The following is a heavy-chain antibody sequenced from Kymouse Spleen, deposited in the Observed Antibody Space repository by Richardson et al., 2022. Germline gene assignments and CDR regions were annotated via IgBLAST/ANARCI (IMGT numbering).Heavy chain of an antibody. V-gene: IGHV3-30*18. Sequence: QVQLVESGGGVVQPGRSLRLSCAASGFTFSSYGMHWVRQAPGKGLEWVAVISYDGSNKYYADSVKGRFTISRDNSKNTLYLQMNSLRAEDTAVYYCAKDGAAEYWGQGTLVTVSS. J-gene: IGHJ4*02. CDR3: AKDGAAEY. D-gene: IGHD6-13*01. CDR1: GFTFSSYG. CDR2: ISYDGSNK.